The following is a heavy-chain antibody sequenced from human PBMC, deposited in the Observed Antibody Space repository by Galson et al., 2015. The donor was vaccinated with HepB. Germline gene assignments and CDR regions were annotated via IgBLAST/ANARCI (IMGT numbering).Heavy chain of an antibody. D-gene: IGHD3-16*02. J-gene: IGHJ5*02. CDR1: GYTFTSYA. CDR2: INAGNGNT. Sequence: SVKVSCKASGYTFTSYAMHWVRQAPGQRLEWMGWINAGNGNTKYSQKFRGRVTITRDTSASTAYMELSSLRSEDTAVYYCARDLSAITFGGVIDKSNWFDPWGQGTLVTASS. V-gene: IGHV1-3*01. CDR3: ARDLSAITFGGVIDKSNWFDP.